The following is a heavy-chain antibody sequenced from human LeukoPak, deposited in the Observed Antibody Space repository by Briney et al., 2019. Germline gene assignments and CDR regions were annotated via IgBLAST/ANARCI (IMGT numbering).Heavy chain of an antibody. CDR2: VAYTGST. CDR1: GGSITSGEHY. Sequence: SETLSLTCTVSGGSITSGEHYCSWIRQPPGKGLEWIGYVAYTGSTNYNPSLSSRVTMSVDKSKSQFSLRLNSVTAADTAMYYCARSHDHLWGNYPDYWGQGTLVTVSS. D-gene: IGHD3-16*02. J-gene: IGHJ4*02. V-gene: IGHV4-30-4*01. CDR3: ARSHDHLWGNYPDY.